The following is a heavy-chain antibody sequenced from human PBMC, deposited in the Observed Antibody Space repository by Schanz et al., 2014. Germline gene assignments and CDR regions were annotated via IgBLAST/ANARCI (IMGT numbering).Heavy chain of an antibody. J-gene: IGHJ3*02. CDR3: ARHYDAFDI. V-gene: IGHV4-59*08. Sequence: QVQLQESGPGLVKPSETLSLTCTVSGGSITGYYWSWIRQPPGKGLEWIGFISYRGVTNHNPSLKSRVPLSVDPSKTQLSLKVTSVTAADTAVYYCARHYDAFDIWGQGTTVIVSS. CDR1: GGSITGYY. CDR2: ISYRGVT.